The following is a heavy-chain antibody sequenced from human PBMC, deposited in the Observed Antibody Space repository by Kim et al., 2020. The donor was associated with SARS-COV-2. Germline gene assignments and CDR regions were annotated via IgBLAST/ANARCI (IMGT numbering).Heavy chain of an antibody. CDR1: GFTFTDYA. CDR2: VSKDGRLT. J-gene: IGHJ4*02. V-gene: IGHV3-30*04. D-gene: IGHD6-19*01. Sequence: GGSLRLSCAASGFTFTDYAMHWVRQAPGKGLEWVAVVSKDGRLTAYADSLKGRFTISKDNPKNTLYLQIDSLGSDDTAVYYCARDFHWLVDYWGQGTLITVSS. CDR3: ARDFHWLVDY.